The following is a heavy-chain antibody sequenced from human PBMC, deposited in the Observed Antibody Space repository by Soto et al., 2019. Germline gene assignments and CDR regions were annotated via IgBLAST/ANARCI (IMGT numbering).Heavy chain of an antibody. CDR2: INHSGST. D-gene: IGHD2-2*01. CDR3: ARGRIPAAMRYNWFDP. Sequence: PSETLSLTCAVYGGSFSGYYWSWIRQPPGKGLEWIGEINHSGSTNYNPSLKSRVTISVDTSKNQFSLKLSSVTAADTAVYYCARGRIPAAMRYNWFDPWGQGTLVTVAS. CDR1: GGSFSGYY. J-gene: IGHJ5*02. V-gene: IGHV4-34*01.